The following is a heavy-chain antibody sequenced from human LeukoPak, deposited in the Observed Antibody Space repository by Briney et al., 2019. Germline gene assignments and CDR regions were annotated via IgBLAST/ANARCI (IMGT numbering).Heavy chain of an antibody. CDR3: ASLAVAGLSEGY. CDR2: IYYSGST. V-gene: IGHV4-39*01. J-gene: IGHJ4*02. D-gene: IGHD6-19*01. CDR1: GGSISSSSYY. Sequence: PSETLSLTCTVSGGSISSSSYYWAWTRQPPGKGLEWIASIYYSGSTYYNPSLKSRVTISVDTSRNQFSLKLSSVTAADTAVYYCASLAVAGLSEGYWGQGTLVIVSS.